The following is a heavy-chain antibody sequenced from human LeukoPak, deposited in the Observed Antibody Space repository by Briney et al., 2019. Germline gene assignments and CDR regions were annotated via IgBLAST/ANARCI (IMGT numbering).Heavy chain of an antibody. J-gene: IGHJ4*02. Sequence: ASVKVSCKASGYTFTRHYMNWVRQAPGQGLEWMGWINTNIGNPMYAQGFTGRFVFSLDTSVSTAYLQISSLKAEDTAVYYCATCTFFRDCSGGTCYNWGQGTLVTVSS. CDR2: INTNIGNP. CDR3: ATCTFFRDCSGGTCYN. CDR1: GYTFTRHY. D-gene: IGHD2-15*01. V-gene: IGHV7-4-1*02.